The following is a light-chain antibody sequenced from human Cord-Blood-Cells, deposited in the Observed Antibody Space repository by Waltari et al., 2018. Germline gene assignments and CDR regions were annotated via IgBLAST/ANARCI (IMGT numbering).Light chain of an antibody. CDR3: QQYNNWPPVT. CDR2: GAS. V-gene: IGKV3-15*01. J-gene: IGKJ4*01. CDR1: QSVSSN. Sequence: EIVMTQSPATLSVSPGERATLSCRASQSVSSNLAWYQQKPGQAPRLLIYGASTRATGIPARFSGSGSGTEFTLTISSLQSEDCAVDYCQQYNNWPPVTFGGGTKVEIK.